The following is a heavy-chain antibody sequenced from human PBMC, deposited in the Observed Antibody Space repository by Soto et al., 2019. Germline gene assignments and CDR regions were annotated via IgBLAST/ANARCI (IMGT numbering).Heavy chain of an antibody. CDR3: AKGGYGSGSYYQPYYYGMDV. V-gene: IGHV3-23*01. Sequence: WGSLRLSCAASGFAFSSYAIIFFRHSPVKGLEWVSAISGSGGSTYYADSVKGRFTISRDNSKNTLYLQMNSLRAEDTAVYYCAKGGYGSGSYYQPYYYGMDVWGQGTTVTVSS. CDR2: ISGSGGST. CDR1: GFAFSSYA. D-gene: IGHD3-10*01. J-gene: IGHJ6*02.